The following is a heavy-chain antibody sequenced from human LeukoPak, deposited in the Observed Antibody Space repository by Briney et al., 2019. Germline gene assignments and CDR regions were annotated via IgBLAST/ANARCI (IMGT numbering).Heavy chain of an antibody. CDR1: GFTFSNYW. V-gene: IGHV3-7*01. CDR3: GKERSGSYVHAFDP. CDR2: IKENAGEI. D-gene: IGHD3-3*01. Sequence: PGGSLRLSCAASGFTFSNYWMSWVRQAPGKGLEWVANIKENAGEIYYVDSVKGRFTISRDNSKNTLYLQMNSLRIDDTAVYYCGKERSGSYVHAFDPWGQGTLVTVSS. J-gene: IGHJ5*02.